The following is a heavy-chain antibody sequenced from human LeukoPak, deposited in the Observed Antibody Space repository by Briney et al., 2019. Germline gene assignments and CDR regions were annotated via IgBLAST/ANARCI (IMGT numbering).Heavy chain of an antibody. V-gene: IGHV3-74*01. CDR3: ARAGEIAVARDDY. D-gene: IGHD6-19*01. Sequence: GGSLRLSCAASGFTFSSYWMHWVRQAPGKGLVWVSRINSDGSSTSYADSVKGRFTISRDNSKNTLYLQMNCLRAEDTAVYYCARAGEIAVARDDYWGQGTLVTVSS. CDR2: INSDGSST. J-gene: IGHJ4*02. CDR1: GFTFSSYW.